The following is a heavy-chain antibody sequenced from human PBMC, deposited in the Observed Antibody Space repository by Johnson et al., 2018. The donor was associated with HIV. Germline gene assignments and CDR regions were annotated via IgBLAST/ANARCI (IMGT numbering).Heavy chain of an antibody. Sequence: VQLVESGGGVVRPGGSLRLSCAASGFTFDDYGMSWVRQAPGKGLEWVSGINWNGGSTGYADSVKGRFTISRDNSKNTLYRQMNSLRAEDTAVYYCAKDLEAYCGGDGYSDAFDIWGQGTMVTVSS. CDR2: INWNGGST. CDR3: AKDLEAYCGGDGYSDAFDI. D-gene: IGHD2-21*01. V-gene: IGHV3-20*04. J-gene: IGHJ3*02. CDR1: GFTFDDYG.